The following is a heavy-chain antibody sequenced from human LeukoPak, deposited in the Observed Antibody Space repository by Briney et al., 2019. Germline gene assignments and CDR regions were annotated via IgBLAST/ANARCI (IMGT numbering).Heavy chain of an antibody. CDR2: IYYSGST. J-gene: IGHJ5*02. Sequence: PSETLSLTCTVSGGSISSSSYYWGWIRQPPGKGLEWIGSIYYSGSTYYNPSLKSRVTISVDTSKNQFSLKLTSVTAADTAVYYCARGYSSSWYFNWFDPWGQGTLVTVSS. CDR3: ARGYSSSWYFNWFDP. CDR1: GGSISSSSYY. V-gene: IGHV4-39*07. D-gene: IGHD6-13*01.